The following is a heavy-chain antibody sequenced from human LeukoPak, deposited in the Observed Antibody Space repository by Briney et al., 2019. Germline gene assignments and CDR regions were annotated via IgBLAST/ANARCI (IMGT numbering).Heavy chain of an antibody. CDR3: ARTMRQGGYSYGYPAYYFDY. J-gene: IGHJ4*02. Sequence: SETLSLTCAVYGGSFSGYYWSWIRQPPGKGLEWIGEINHSGSANYNPSLKSRVTISVDTSKNQFSLKLSSVTAADTAAYYCARTMRQGGYSYGYPAYYFDYWGQGTLVTVSS. CDR2: INHSGSA. V-gene: IGHV4-34*01. D-gene: IGHD5-18*01. CDR1: GGSFSGYY.